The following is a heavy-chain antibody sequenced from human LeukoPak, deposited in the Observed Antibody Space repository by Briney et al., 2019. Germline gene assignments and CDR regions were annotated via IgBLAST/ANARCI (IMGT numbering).Heavy chain of an antibody. CDR3: AKGLAGYSSGGGY. Sequence: GGSLRLSCAASGFTFSSYAMSGGREAPGEGLEWGSAISGRGGSTYYADSVKGRFTISRDNSKNTLYLQMNSLRAEDTAVYYCAKGLAGYSSGGGYWGQGTLVTVSS. V-gene: IGHV3-23*01. CDR1: GFTFSSYA. J-gene: IGHJ4*02. D-gene: IGHD6-19*01. CDR2: ISGRGGST.